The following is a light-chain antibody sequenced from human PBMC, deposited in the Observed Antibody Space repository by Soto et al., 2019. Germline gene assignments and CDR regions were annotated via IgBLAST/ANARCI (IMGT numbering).Light chain of an antibody. CDR3: QSYDSSLSGSYV. CDR1: SSNIGARVD. CDR2: ANN. Sequence: QPVLTQPPSVSGAPGQTVTISCTGSSSNIGARVDVHWYQHLPGTAPKLLIYANNIRPSGVPDRFSGSKSGSSASLAISGLRAEDEGDYYCQSYDSSLSGSYVFGTGTKLTVL. J-gene: IGLJ1*01. V-gene: IGLV1-40*01.